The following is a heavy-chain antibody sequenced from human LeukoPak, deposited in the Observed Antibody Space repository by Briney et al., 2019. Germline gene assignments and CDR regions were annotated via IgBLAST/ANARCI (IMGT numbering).Heavy chain of an antibody. D-gene: IGHD4/OR15-4a*01. V-gene: IGHV5-51*01. CDR1: GYSFTSYW. J-gene: IGHJ5*02. CDR3: ARLICRGASVFWFDP. Sequence: GESLKISGKGSGYSFTSYWIGWVRQMPGKGLEWMGIIYPGDSDTRYSPSFQGQVTISADKSISTAYLQWSSLKASDTAMYYCARLICRGASVFWFDPWGQGTLVTVSS. CDR2: IYPGDSDT.